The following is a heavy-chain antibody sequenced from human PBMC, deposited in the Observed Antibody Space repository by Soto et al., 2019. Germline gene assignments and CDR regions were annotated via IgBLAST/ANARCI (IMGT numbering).Heavy chain of an antibody. V-gene: IGHV3-33*01. CDR2: VRFDGSNI. CDR3: ARDGVGATAFWGYLDY. Sequence: QVLLVESGGGVVQPGRSLRLSCAASGSIFRGYGMHWVRQAPGKGLEWVAVVRFDGSNINYADFVMGRFTISRDNSKNTLYLDMNSLRVEDTAVYYCARDGVGATAFWGYLDYWGQGTLVTVSS. J-gene: IGHJ4*02. D-gene: IGHD2-15*01. CDR1: GSIFRGYG.